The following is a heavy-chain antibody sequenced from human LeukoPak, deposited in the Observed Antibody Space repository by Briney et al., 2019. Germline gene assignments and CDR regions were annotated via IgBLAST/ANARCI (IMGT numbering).Heavy chain of an antibody. D-gene: IGHD3-10*01. J-gene: IGHJ4*02. CDR1: GFTFSSYW. V-gene: IGHV3-7*01. CDR3: ARGLRFGESPFDY. Sequence: GGSLRLSCAASGFTFSSYWMSWVRQAPGKGLEWVANIKQDGSEKYYVDSVKGQFTISRDNAKNSLYLQMNSLRAEDTAVYYCARGLRFGESPFDYWGQGTLVTVSS. CDR2: IKQDGSEK.